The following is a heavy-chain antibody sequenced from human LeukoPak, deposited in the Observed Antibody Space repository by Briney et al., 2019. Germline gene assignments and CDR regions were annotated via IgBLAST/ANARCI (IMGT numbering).Heavy chain of an antibody. V-gene: IGHV3-48*03. Sequence: PGGSLRLSCVVSGFTFSIYEMNWVRQAPGKGLEWVSYISSGGGTIYYADSVKGRSTISRDNAKNSLYLQMNSLRAEDTAVYYCARIRADSSGYYYKYFDFWGQGTLVTVSS. CDR1: GFTFSIYE. J-gene: IGHJ4*02. D-gene: IGHD3-22*01. CDR3: ARIRADSSGYYYKYFDF. CDR2: ISSGGGTI.